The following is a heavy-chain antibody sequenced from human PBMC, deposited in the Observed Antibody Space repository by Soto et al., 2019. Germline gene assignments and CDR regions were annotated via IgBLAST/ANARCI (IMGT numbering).Heavy chain of an antibody. D-gene: IGHD2-15*01. CDR2: IKEDGSEK. CDR3: SRDVVVGAKALNY. V-gene: IGHV3-7*01. Sequence: GGSLRLSCAASGFTFSNYWVTWVRQAPGKGLEWVANIKEDGSEKHYVDSVKGRFTISRDNAKNSLYLQMNSLRVEDTAVYFCSRDVVVGAKALNYWGQGALVTVSS. CDR1: GFTFSNYW. J-gene: IGHJ4*02.